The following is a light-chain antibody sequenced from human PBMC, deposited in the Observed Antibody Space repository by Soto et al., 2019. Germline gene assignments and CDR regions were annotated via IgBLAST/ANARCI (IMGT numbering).Light chain of an antibody. CDR1: QSVLYSSSNKNY. CDR2: WAS. J-gene: IGKJ5*01. CDR3: QQYYTPPIT. Sequence: DIVMTQSPDSLAVSLGERATINCKSSQSVLYSSSNKNYLAWYQQKPGQPPKLLIYWASTRESGVPDRISGSGSGSDFTLTISSLQAEDVAIYYCQQYYTPPITFGQGTRLEIK. V-gene: IGKV4-1*01.